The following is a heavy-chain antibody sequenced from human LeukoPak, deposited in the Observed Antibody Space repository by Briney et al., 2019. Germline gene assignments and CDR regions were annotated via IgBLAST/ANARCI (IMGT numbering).Heavy chain of an antibody. CDR1: GFTVSSNS. CDR3: AELGITMIGGV. CDR2: IYSDNT. J-gene: IGHJ6*04. V-gene: IGHV3-53*01. D-gene: IGHD3-10*02. Sequence: GGSLRLSCTVSGFTVSSNSMSWVRQAPGKGLEWVSFIYSDNTHYSDSVQGRFTISRDNSQNTLYLQMNSLRAEDTAVYYCAELGITMIGGVWGKGTTVTISS.